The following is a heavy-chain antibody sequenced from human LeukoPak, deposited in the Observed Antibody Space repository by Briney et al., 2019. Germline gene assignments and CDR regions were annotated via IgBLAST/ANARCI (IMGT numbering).Heavy chain of an antibody. D-gene: IGHD2-15*01. CDR2: ISGGGGAT. CDR3: AKGDRYCSGGSCYSGDAFDI. CDR1: GFTFKNYV. V-gene: IGHV3-23*01. Sequence: TGGSLTLSCAASGFTFKNYVMTWVRQAPGKGLDWVSTISGGGGATFYADSVKGRFTISRDNSKNTLYLQMNSLRAEDTAVYYCAKGDRYCSGGSCYSGDAFDIWGQGTMVTVSS. J-gene: IGHJ3*02.